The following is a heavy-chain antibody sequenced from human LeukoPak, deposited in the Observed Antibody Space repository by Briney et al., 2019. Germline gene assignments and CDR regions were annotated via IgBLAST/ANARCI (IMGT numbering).Heavy chain of an antibody. Sequence: PGGSLRLSCAASGFTFSSYAMHWVRQAPGKGLEWVALISYDGSNKYYADSVKARFIISKDNSKNTVYLQMNSLRAEDTAVYYCAKMPYYYDSSGHEDAFDIWGQGTMVTVSS. CDR3: AKMPYYYDSSGHEDAFDI. CDR1: GFTFSSYA. CDR2: ISYDGSNK. V-gene: IGHV3-30*04. J-gene: IGHJ3*02. D-gene: IGHD3-22*01.